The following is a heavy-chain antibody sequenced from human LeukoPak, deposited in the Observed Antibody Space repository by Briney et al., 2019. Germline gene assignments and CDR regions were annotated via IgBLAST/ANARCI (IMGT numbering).Heavy chain of an antibody. CDR1: GGTFSSYA. D-gene: IGHD3-10*01. V-gene: IGHV1-69*13. CDR2: IIPIFGTA. CDR3: ARAKWFGEFVVQLGFDP. Sequence: SVKGSCKASGGTFSSYAISWVRQAPGQGLEWMGGIIPIFGTANYAQKFQGRVTITADESTSTAYTELSSLRSEDTAVYYCARAKWFGEFVVQLGFDPWGQGTLVTVSS. J-gene: IGHJ5*02.